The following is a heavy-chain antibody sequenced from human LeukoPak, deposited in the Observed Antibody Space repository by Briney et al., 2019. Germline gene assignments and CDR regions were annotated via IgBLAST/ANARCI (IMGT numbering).Heavy chain of an antibody. D-gene: IGHD4-17*01. J-gene: IGHJ5*02. CDR3: ARDPLYGDYLGWFDP. V-gene: IGHV4-34*01. CDR1: GGSFSGYY. CDR2: INHSGST. Sequence: SETLSLTCAVYGGSFSGYYWSWIRQPPGKGLEWIGEINHSGSTNYNPSLKSRVTISVDTSKNQFSLKLSSVTAADTAVYYCARDPLYGDYLGWFDPWGQGTLVTVSS.